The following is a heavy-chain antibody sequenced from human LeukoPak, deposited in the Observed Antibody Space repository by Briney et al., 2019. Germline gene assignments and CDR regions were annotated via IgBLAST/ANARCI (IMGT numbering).Heavy chain of an antibody. CDR1: GLTLSSYR. Sequence: PGGSLRLSCAVSGLTLSSYRMHSVRHAPGKGLVWVSAIETDGKSATYADSLKGRFTISRDNAKNTLYLQMNSLRAEDTAVYFCARDYQGLHYWGQGTLVTVSS. J-gene: IGHJ4*02. CDR3: ARDYQGLHY. CDR2: IETDGKSA. V-gene: IGHV3-74*01. D-gene: IGHD3-16*02.